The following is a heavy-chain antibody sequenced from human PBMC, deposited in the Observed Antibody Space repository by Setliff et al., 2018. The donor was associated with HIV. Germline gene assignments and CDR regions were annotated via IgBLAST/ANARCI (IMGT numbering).Heavy chain of an antibody. V-gene: IGHV4-39*07. Sequence: SETLSLTCTVSGGSISSSSYYWGWIRQPPGKGLEWIGSIYYSGSTYYNPSLKSRVTVSLHTSGNQFSLKLNSVTAADTAVYFCARDKVVVTGKDYYYFGMDVWGRGTTVTVSS. D-gene: IGHD2-21*02. J-gene: IGHJ6*02. CDR1: GGSISSSSYY. CDR3: ARDKVVVTGKDYYYFGMDV. CDR2: IYYSGST.